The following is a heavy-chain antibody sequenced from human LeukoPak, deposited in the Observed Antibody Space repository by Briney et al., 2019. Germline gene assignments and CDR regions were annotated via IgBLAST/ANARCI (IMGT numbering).Heavy chain of an antibody. V-gene: IGHV3-7*01. D-gene: IGHD2-21*02. Sequence: PGGTLRLSCAASGFTFSTYWMNWYRQAPGKGREWVGNINQGASEINYVDSVRGRFTISRDNAKNSLHLQMNSLRAEDTAVYYCATDRDNSDWQKRFDSWGQGTLVTVSS. CDR3: ATDRDNSDWQKRFDS. CDR1: GFTFSTYW. J-gene: IGHJ4*02. CDR2: INQGASEI.